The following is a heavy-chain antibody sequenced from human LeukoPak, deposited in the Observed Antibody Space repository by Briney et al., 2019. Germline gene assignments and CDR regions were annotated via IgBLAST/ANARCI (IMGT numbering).Heavy chain of an antibody. V-gene: IGHV4-39*07. D-gene: IGHD1-26*01. Sequence: SETLSLTCTVSGGSISSSSYYWGWIRQPPGKGLEWIGSIYHSGSTYYNPSLKSRVTISVDTSKNQFSLKLSSVTAADTAVYYCALDSGSYYGSFDYWGQGTLVTVSS. CDR1: GGSISSSSYY. J-gene: IGHJ4*02. CDR3: ALDSGSYYGSFDY. CDR2: IYHSGST.